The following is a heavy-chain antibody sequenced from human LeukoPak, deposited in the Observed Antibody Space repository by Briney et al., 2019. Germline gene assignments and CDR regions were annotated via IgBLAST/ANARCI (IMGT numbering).Heavy chain of an antibody. Sequence: ASVKVSCKASGGTFSSYTISWVRQAPGLGLEWMGRIIPILGIANYAQKFQGRVTITADKSTSTAYMELSSLRSEDTAVYYCAREGGGYCSSTSCYTFDYWGQGTLVTVSS. D-gene: IGHD2-2*02. V-gene: IGHV1-69*04. CDR1: GGTFSSYT. CDR2: IIPILGIA. CDR3: AREGGGYCSSTSCYTFDY. J-gene: IGHJ4*02.